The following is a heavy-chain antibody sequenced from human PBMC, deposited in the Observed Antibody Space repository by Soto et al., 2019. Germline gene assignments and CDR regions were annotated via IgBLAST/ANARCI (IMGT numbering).Heavy chain of an antibody. J-gene: IGHJ6*03. CDR3: AKAYDYGDYYYYYYMDV. CDR1: GFTFSSYA. CDR2: ISGSGGST. V-gene: IGHV3-23*01. Sequence: GGSLRLSCAASGFTFSSYAMSWVRQAPGKGLEWVSAISGSGGSTYYADSVKGRFTISRDNSKNTLYLQMNSLRAEDTAVYYCAKAYDYGDYYYYYYMDVWGKGTTVTVSS. D-gene: IGHD4-17*01.